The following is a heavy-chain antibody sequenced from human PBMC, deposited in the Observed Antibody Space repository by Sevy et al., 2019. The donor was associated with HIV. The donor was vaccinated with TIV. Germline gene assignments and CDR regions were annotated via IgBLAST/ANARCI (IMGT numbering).Heavy chain of an antibody. V-gene: IGHV3-30-3*01. J-gene: IGHJ6*02. CDR1: GFTFSSYA. Sequence: GGSRRLSCAASGFTFSSYAMHWVRQAPGKGLEWVAVISYDGSNKYYADSVKGRFTISRDNSKNTLYLQMNSLRAEDTAVYYCARDGVLRFLEWSYTGMDVWGQGTTVTVSS. CDR2: ISYDGSNK. CDR3: ARDGVLRFLEWSYTGMDV. D-gene: IGHD3-3*01.